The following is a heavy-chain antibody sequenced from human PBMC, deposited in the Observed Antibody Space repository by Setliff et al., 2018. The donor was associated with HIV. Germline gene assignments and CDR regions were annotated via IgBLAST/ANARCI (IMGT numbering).Heavy chain of an antibody. V-gene: IGHV4-4*07. CDR1: GGSISSYY. Sequence: SETLSLTCTVSGGSISSYYWSWIRQPAGKGLEWIGRIYTSGSTNYNPSLKSRVTISVDTSKNQFSLKLSSVTAADTAVYYCARGAELLWFGELHNIPYFDYWGQGTLVTVSS. CDR3: ARGAELLWFGELHNIPYFDY. D-gene: IGHD3-10*01. J-gene: IGHJ4*02. CDR2: IYTSGST.